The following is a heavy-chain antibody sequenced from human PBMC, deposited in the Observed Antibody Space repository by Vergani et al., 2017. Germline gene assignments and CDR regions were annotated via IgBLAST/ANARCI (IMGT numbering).Heavy chain of an antibody. V-gene: IGHV1-69*04. D-gene: IGHD2/OR15-2a*01. J-gene: IGHJ3*02. CDR3: AGGGHTTGDAFDI. CDR1: GGTFSSYA. CDR2: IIPILGIA. Sequence: QVQLVQSGAEVKKPGSSVKVSCKASGGTFSSYAISWVRQAPGQWLEWMGRIIPILGIANYAQKFQGRVTITADKSTSTAYMELSSLRSEDTAVYYCAGGGHTTGDAFDIWGQGTMVTVSS.